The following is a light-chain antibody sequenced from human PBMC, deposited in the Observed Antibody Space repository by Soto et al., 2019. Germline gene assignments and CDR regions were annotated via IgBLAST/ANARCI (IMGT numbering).Light chain of an antibody. CDR3: QKYNSAPWT. CDR2: AAS. V-gene: IGKV1-27*01. Sequence: DIQMTQSPSSLSASVGDRVTITCRASQGISTYLAWYQQKPGKVPQILISAASAVHSGVPSRFSGSESGTDFTLTISSLQPEDAATYYCQKYNSAPWTFGQGTKVEIK. CDR1: QGISTY. J-gene: IGKJ1*01.